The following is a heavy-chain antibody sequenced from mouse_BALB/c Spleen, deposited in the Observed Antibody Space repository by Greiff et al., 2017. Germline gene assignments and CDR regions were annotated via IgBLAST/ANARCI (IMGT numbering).Heavy chain of an antibody. Sequence: VQLQQPGAELVRPGASVKLSCKASGYTFTSYWINWVKQRPGQGLEWIGNIYPSDSYTNYNQKFKDKATLTVDKSSSTAYMQLSSPTSEDSAVYYCTRSGYYGSYEGFAYWGQGTLVTVSA. J-gene: IGHJ3*01. V-gene: IGHV1-69*02. CDR1: GYTFTSYW. D-gene: IGHD1-1*01. CDR2: IYPSDSYT. CDR3: TRSGYYGSYEGFAY.